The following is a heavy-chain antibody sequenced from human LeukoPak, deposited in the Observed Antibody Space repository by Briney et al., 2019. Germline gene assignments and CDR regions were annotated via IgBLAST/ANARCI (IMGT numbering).Heavy chain of an antibody. CDR3: ARDVPGGRNDY. D-gene: IGHD3-16*01. CDR2: IYYSGLT. Sequence: SETLSLTCTVSGGSISSSSYYWGWTRQPPGKGLEWIGSIYYSGLTNYSPSLKSRVTISLDTSKNQFSLNINFVTAADTAVYYCARDVPGGRNDYWGQGTLVTVSS. J-gene: IGHJ4*02. V-gene: IGHV4-39*07. CDR1: GGSISSSSYY.